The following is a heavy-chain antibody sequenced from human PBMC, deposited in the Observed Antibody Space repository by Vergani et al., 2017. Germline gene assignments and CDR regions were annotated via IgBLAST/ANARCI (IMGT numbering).Heavy chain of an antibody. CDR1: GGSFSGYY. J-gene: IGHJ4*02. CDR3: ARGLVVVPAAMAY. D-gene: IGHD2-2*01. Sequence: QVQLQQWGAGLLKPSETLSLTCAVYGGSFSGYYWSWIRQPPGKGLGWIGEINHSGSTNYNPSLKSRVTIAVDTSKNQFSLKLSSVTAADTAVYYCARGLVVVPAAMAYWGQGTLVTVSS. CDR2: INHSGST. V-gene: IGHV4-34*01.